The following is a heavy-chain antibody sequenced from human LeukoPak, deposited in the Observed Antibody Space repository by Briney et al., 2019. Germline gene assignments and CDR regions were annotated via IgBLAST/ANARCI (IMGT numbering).Heavy chain of an antibody. Sequence: PSQTLSLTCAVSGGSISSGGYSWSWIRQPPGKGLEWIGNIYTSGSTNYNPSLKSRVTISVDMSKNQFSLKLTSVTAADTAVYYCARRTQNPSWYFDHWGQGTPVTVSS. D-gene: IGHD1/OR15-1a*01. J-gene: IGHJ4*02. CDR3: ARRTQNPSWYFDH. V-gene: IGHV4-61*09. CDR1: GGSISSGGYS. CDR2: IYTSGST.